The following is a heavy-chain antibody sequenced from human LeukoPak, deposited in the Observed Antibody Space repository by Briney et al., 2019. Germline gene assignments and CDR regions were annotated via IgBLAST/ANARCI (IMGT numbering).Heavy chain of an antibody. CDR3: ASIRSYGTY. CDR1: GGSFSGYY. Sequence: SETLSLTCAVYGGSFSGYYWSWIRQPPGKGLEWIGEINHSGSTNYNPSLKGRVTISVDTSKNQFSLKLSSVTAADTAVYYCASIRSYGTYWGQGTLVTVSS. V-gene: IGHV4-34*01. CDR2: INHSGST. D-gene: IGHD5-18*01. J-gene: IGHJ4*02.